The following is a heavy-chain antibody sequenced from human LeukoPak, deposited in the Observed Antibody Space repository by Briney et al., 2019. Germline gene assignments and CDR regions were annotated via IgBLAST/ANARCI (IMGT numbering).Heavy chain of an antibody. CDR2: ISAYNGNT. Sequence: ASVKVSCKASGYAFTSYGVNWVRQAPGQGLEWMGWISAYNGNTNYAQKLQGRVTMTTDTSTSTAYMELRSLRSDDTAVYYCARDWAHIAAAGTPGDPWGQGTLVTVSS. V-gene: IGHV1-18*01. CDR1: GYAFTSYG. CDR3: ARDWAHIAAAGTPGDP. J-gene: IGHJ5*02. D-gene: IGHD6-13*01.